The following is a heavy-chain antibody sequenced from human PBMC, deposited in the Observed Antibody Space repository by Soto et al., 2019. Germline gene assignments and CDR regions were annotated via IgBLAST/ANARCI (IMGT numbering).Heavy chain of an antibody. CDR1: GYTFTGYY. CDR2: INPNSGGT. CDR3: ARDGGYSYDTGAPYYYYGMDV. V-gene: IGHV1-2*04. D-gene: IGHD5-18*01. J-gene: IGHJ6*02. Sequence: ASVKVSCKASGYTFTGYYMHWVRQAPGQGLEWMGWINPNSGGTNYAQKFQGWVTMTRDTSISTAYMELSRLRSDDTAVYYCARDGGYSYDTGAPYYYYGMDVWGQGTTVTVSS.